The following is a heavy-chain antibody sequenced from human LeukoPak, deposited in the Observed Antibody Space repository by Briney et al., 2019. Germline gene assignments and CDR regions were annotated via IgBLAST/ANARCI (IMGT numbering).Heavy chain of an antibody. CDR2: TNHSGST. CDR3: ARDYVWGSYLGRPNWFDP. V-gene: IGHV4-34*01. D-gene: IGHD3-16*02. J-gene: IGHJ5*02. CDR1: GGSFSGYY. Sequence: PSETLSLTCAVYGGSFSGYYWSWIRQPPGKGLEWIGETNHSGSTNYNPSLKSRVTISVDTSKNQFSLKLSSVTAADTAVYYCARDYVWGSYLGRPNWFDPWGQGTLVTVSS.